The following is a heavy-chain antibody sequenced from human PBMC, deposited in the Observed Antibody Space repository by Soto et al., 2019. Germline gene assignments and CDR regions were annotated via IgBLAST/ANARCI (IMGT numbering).Heavy chain of an antibody. CDR1: GFTFSSYW. J-gene: IGHJ4*02. CDR3: AIRASYDDSSGQFDY. D-gene: IGHD3-22*01. Sequence: EVQLVESGGGLVQPGGSLRLSCAASGFTFSSYWMHWVRQAPGKGLVWVSRINNDGSITTYADSVKGRFTISRDNAKNTLYLTMNGLRDEDTAVYYCAIRASYDDSSGQFDYWGQGTLVTVSS. CDR2: INNDGSIT. V-gene: IGHV3-74*01.